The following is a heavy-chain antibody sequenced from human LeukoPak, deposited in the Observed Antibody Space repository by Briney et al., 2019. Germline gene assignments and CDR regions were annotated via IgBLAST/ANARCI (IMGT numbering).Heavy chain of an antibody. V-gene: IGHV1-2*02. CDR1: GYAFNVYY. CDR3: VRENWHYDY. J-gene: IGHJ4*02. Sequence: GASVKVSCKASGYAFNVYYIHWVRQAPGQGLEWMGWIHPDSGATNYAQKFQDRVTLTRDRSITTLYMELSSLRSDDTAIYYCVRENWHYDYWGQGTQATVSS. CDR2: IHPDSGAT. D-gene: IGHD1-7*01.